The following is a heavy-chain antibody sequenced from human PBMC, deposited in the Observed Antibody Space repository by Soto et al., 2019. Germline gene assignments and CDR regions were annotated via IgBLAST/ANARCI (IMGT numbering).Heavy chain of an antibody. D-gene: IGHD3-22*01. Sequence: EVQLVESGGGLVQPGGSLRLSCAASGFTVSSNYMSWVRQAPGKGLEWVSVIYSGGSTYYADSVKGRFTISRHNSKNTLYLHMHSLRAEDTAVYYCARCRYYASGYFDLWGRGTLVTVSS. J-gene: IGHJ2*01. CDR2: IYSGGST. V-gene: IGHV3-53*04. CDR3: ARCRYYASGYFDL. CDR1: GFTVSSNY.